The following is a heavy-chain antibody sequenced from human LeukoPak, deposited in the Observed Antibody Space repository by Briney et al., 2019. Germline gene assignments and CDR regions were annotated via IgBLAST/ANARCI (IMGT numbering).Heavy chain of an antibody. CDR3: ARGDSQYAFDI. J-gene: IGHJ3*02. CDR1: RYTFTSYY. Sequence: ASVKVCCKASRYTFTSYYMHWVRQAPGQGLEWMGIINPSGGSTSYAQKFQGRVTMTRDVSTSTVYMELSSLRSEDTAVYYCARGDSQYAFDIWGQGTMVTVSS. V-gene: IGHV1-46*01. CDR2: INPSGGST. D-gene: IGHD2-21*01.